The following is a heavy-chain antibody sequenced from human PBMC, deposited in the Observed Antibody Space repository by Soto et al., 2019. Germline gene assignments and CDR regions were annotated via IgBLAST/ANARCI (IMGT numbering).Heavy chain of an antibody. CDR1: GGSISSGGYY. J-gene: IGHJ4*02. Sequence: SETLSLTCTVSGGSISSGGYYWSWIRQHPGKGLEWIGYIYYSGSTYYNPSLKSRVTISVDTSKNQFSLKLSSVTAADTAVYYCASSTAVLRFLEWLLFFDYFDYWGQGTQVTVSS. CDR2: IYYSGST. CDR3: ASSTAVLRFLEWLLFFDYFDY. V-gene: IGHV4-31*03. D-gene: IGHD3-3*01.